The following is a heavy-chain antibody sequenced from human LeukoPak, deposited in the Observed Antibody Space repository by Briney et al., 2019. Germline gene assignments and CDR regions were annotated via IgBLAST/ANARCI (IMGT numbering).Heavy chain of an antibody. Sequence: PSETLSLTCTVSGGSISSYYWSWIRQPPGKGLEWTGYIYYSGSTNYNPSLKSRVTISVDTSKNQFSLKLSSVTAADTAVYYCARSRSFYDILTGYYSYPIDYWGQGTLVTVSS. D-gene: IGHD3-9*01. J-gene: IGHJ4*02. CDR2: IYYSGST. V-gene: IGHV4-59*01. CDR1: GGSISSYY. CDR3: ARSRSFYDILTGYYSYPIDY.